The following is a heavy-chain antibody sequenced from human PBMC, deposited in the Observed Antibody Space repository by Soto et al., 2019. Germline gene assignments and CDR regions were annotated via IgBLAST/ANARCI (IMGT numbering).Heavy chain of an antibody. D-gene: IGHD3-10*01. Sequence: QVPLVQSGAEVKKPGPSVTVSCKASGGTFSSYAIHWVRQAPGQGLEWMGGIIPMYGPAKYAQRFQGRVTITADESTTTVYMALPSLTSHATAVYYCARVTSMVPGVIDKRFDPWCHGTLVTVSS. CDR3: ARVTSMVPGVIDKRFDP. CDR1: GGTFSSYA. J-gene: IGHJ5*02. CDR2: IIPMYGPA. V-gene: IGHV1-69*01.